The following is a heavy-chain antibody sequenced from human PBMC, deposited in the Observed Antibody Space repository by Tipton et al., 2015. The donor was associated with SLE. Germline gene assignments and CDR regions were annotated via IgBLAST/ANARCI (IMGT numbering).Heavy chain of an antibody. CDR1: GFTFSSNW. CDR3: ARAGDGYNYYYYGMDV. Sequence: GSLRLSCAASGFTFSSNWMSWVRQAPGKGLEWVAHIQQDGSEEYYVNSVKGRFSVSRDNAKNSLYLQMNSLRAEDTAVYYCARAGDGYNYYYYGMDVWGQGTPVTVSS. V-gene: IGHV3-7*01. CDR2: IQQDGSEE. D-gene: IGHD5-24*01. J-gene: IGHJ6*02.